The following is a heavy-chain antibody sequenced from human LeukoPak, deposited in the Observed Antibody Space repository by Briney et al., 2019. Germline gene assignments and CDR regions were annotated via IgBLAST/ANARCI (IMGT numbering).Heavy chain of an antibody. CDR2: ISAYNGNT. Sequence: ASVKVSCKASGYTFTSYGISWVRQAPGQGLEWMGWISAYNGNTNYAQKLQGRVTMTTDTSTSTTYMELRSLRSADTAVYYCARVRFDCSGGSCYPVAFDIWGQGTMVTASS. J-gene: IGHJ3*02. CDR3: ARVRFDCSGGSCYPVAFDI. CDR1: GYTFTSYG. V-gene: IGHV1-18*04. D-gene: IGHD2-15*01.